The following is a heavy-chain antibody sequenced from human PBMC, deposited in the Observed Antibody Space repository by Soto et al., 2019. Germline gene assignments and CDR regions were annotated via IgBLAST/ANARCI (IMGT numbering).Heavy chain of an antibody. V-gene: IGHV4-39*01. Sequence: HLQLQESGPGLVKPSETLSLTCTVSGNSISDRNYYWGWIRQPPGKGLEWIGSIFYTGSTSYSPSLRGTVTISVDTSKSQFSLKVTSATAADTAIYFSATMTGFLVPTLEADYWGQGALVTVSS. D-gene: IGHD3-3*01. J-gene: IGHJ4*02. CDR3: ATMTGFLVPTLEADY. CDR1: GNSISDRNYY. CDR2: IFYTGST.